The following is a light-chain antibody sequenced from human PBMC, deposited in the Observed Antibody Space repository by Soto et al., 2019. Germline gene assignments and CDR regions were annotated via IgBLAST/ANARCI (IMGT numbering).Light chain of an antibody. V-gene: IGLV1-40*01. CDR2: VNT. J-gene: IGLJ1*01. CDR1: SSNIGAGYD. CDR3: QSYDSSLSGRV. Sequence: QSVLTRPPSVSGAPGQRVTISCTGSSSNIGAGYDVHWYQQLPGTAPKLLIYVNTNRPSGVPDRFSGSKSGTSASLAITGLQAEDEADYYCQSYDSSLSGRVFGTGTKLTVL.